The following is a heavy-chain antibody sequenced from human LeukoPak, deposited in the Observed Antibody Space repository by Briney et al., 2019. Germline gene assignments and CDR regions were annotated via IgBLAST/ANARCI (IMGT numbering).Heavy chain of an antibody. J-gene: IGHJ4*02. Sequence: GGSLRLSCAVSGFTFTSYAMSWVRQAPGKGLEWVSIISGSGSSTHYGDSVKGRFTISRDNSKNTLYLQMNSLRAEDTAVYYCARTPAAGTWDYFDYWGQGTLVTVSS. CDR3: ARTPAAGTWDYFDY. V-gene: IGHV3-23*01. D-gene: IGHD6-13*01. CDR1: GFTFTSYA. CDR2: ISGSGSST.